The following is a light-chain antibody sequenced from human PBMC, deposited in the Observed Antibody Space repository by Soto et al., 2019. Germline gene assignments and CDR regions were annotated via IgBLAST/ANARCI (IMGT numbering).Light chain of an antibody. CDR1: QRVRSNY. J-gene: IGKJ4*01. CDR3: QPYGSTPLT. V-gene: IGKV3-20*01. Sequence: IVLTQSPDTLSLSPGERATLSCRASQRVRSNYVAWCQQKPGQAPRFLIYDASTRATGIPDRFSGSGSGTDFTITISRLASEDFAVYSCQPYGSTPLTFGGGTKV. CDR2: DAS.